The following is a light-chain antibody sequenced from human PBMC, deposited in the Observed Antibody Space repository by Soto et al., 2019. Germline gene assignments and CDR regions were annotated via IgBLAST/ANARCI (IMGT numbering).Light chain of an antibody. CDR2: EDN. Sequence: NFMLTQPHSVSESPGKTVTISCTRSSGSIASNYVQWYQQRPGSAPTTVIYEDNQRPSGVPDRFSGSIDSSSNSASLTISGLKTEDEADYYCQSYDSSLPGVFGGGTKLTVL. J-gene: IGLJ3*02. CDR1: SGSIASNY. CDR3: QSYDSSLPGV. V-gene: IGLV6-57*04.